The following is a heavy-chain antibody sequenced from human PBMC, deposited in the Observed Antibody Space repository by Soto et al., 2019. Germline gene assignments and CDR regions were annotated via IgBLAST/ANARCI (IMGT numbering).Heavy chain of an antibody. V-gene: IGHV3-30*18. CDR1: GFTFSSYG. CDR3: AKSGLGILESVDY. Sequence: GGSLRLSCAASGFTFSSYGMHWVRQAPGKGLEWVAVISYDGSNKYYADSVKGRFTISRDNSKNTLYLQMNSLRAEDTAVYYCAKSGLGILESVDYWGQGTLVTVSS. J-gene: IGHJ4*02. CDR2: ISYDGSNK. D-gene: IGHD7-27*01.